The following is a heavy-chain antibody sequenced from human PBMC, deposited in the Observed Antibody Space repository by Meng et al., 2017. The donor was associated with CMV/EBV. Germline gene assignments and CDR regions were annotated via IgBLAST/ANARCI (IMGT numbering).Heavy chain of an antibody. Sequence: GESLKISCAASGFTFSSYSMNWVRQAPGKGLEWVSSISSSSYIYYADSLMGRFTISRDNAKNSLYLQMSSLRAEDTAAYYCTGDRAYDDNSPMGYWGQGTMVTVSS. J-gene: IGHJ4*01. CDR1: GFTFSSYS. V-gene: IGHV3-21*01. CDR2: ISSSSYI. D-gene: IGHD4-23*01. CDR3: TGDRAYDDNSPMGY.